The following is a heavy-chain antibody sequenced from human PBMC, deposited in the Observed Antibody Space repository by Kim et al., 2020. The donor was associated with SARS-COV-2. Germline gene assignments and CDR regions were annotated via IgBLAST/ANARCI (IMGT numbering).Heavy chain of an antibody. CDR3: VKEFGRYGDRPSPYYYYGMSV. Sequence: GGSLRLSCSASGFTFSSYAMHWVRQAPGKGLEYVSAISSNGGSTYYADSVKGRFTISRDNSKNTLYLQMSSLRAEDTAVYYCVKEFGRYGDRPSPYYYYGMSVWGQGTTVTVSS. V-gene: IGHV3-64D*06. J-gene: IGHJ6*01. CDR1: GFTFSSYA. D-gene: IGHD4-17*01. CDR2: ISSNGGST.